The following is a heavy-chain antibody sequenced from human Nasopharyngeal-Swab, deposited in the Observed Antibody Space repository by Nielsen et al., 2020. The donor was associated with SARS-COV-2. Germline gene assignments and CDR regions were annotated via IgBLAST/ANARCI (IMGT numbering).Heavy chain of an antibody. Sequence: SETLSLTCTVSGGSISSGDYYWSWIRQPPGKGLEWIGYIYHSGSTYYNPSLKSRVTISVDRSKNQFSLKLSSVTAADTAVYYCASLRSAPGDDAFDIWGQGTMVTVSS. J-gene: IGHJ3*02. CDR3: ASLRSAPGDDAFDI. D-gene: IGHD4-17*01. V-gene: IGHV4-30-2*01. CDR2: IYHSGST. CDR1: GGSISSGDYY.